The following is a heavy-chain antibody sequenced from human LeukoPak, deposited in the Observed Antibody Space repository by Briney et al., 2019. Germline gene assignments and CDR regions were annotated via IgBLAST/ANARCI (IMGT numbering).Heavy chain of an antibody. CDR3: ARGQWLGPQYYFDF. J-gene: IGHJ4*02. CDR2: ISSSGSTI. D-gene: IGHD6-19*01. CDR1: GFTFSDYY. V-gene: IGHV3-11*04. Sequence: GGSLRLSCAASGFTFSDYYMSWIRQAPGKGLEWVSYISSSGSTIYYADSVKGRFTFSRDNAKNSLYLQMNSLRAEDTAVYYCARGQWLGPQYYFDFWGQGTLVAVSS.